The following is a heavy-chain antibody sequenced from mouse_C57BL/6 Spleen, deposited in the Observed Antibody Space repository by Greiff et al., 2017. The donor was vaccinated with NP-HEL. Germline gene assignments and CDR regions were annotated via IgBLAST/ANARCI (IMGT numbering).Heavy chain of an antibody. CDR3: ARCPYDYDGGDYYAMDY. CDR2: IYPGSGST. CDR1: GYTFPSYW. J-gene: IGHJ4*01. Sequence: QVQLQQPGAELVKPGASVKMSCKASGYTFPSYWITWVKQRPGQGLEWIGDIYPGSGSTNYNEKFKSKATLTVDTSSSTAYMQLSSLTSEDSAVYYCARCPYDYDGGDYYAMDYWGQGTSVTVSS. D-gene: IGHD2-4*01. V-gene: IGHV1-55*01.